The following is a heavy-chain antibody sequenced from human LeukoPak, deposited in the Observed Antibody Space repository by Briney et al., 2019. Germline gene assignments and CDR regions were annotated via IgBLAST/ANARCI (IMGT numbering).Heavy chain of an antibody. Sequence: GGSLRLSCAASGVTFRSYAISWLRQAPGQGREWMGGIIPIFGTANYAQKFQGRVTITADESTSTAYMELSSLRSEDTAVYYCARAPYSGYDKGFDYWGQGTLVTVSS. V-gene: IGHV1-69*01. CDR3: ARAPYSGYDKGFDY. J-gene: IGHJ4*02. CDR2: IIPIFGTA. D-gene: IGHD5-12*01. CDR1: GVTFRSYA.